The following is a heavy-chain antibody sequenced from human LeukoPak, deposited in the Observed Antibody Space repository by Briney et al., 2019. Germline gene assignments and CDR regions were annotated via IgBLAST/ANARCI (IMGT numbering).Heavy chain of an antibody. CDR1: GYSFSSYG. Sequence: ASVKVSCKASGYSFSSYGISWVRQAPGQGLKWMGWVSGYDGRTNYAQNLQGRVTVTAETSTSTVCMELRSLRSDDTAIYYCARDYYNDYEDTFDIWGQGTMVTVSS. CDR2: VSGYDGRT. V-gene: IGHV1-18*01. J-gene: IGHJ3*02. D-gene: IGHD4-11*01. CDR3: ARDYYNDYEDTFDI.